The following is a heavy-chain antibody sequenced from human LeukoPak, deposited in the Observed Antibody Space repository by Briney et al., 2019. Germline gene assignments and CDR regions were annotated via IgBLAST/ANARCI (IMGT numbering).Heavy chain of an antibody. CDR3: ARHGTISSESYFDY. CDR2: FYSTGST. D-gene: IGHD1-14*01. V-gene: IGHV4-4*07. Sequence: PSETLSLTCTVSGGSISSYYWTWIRQPAGKGLEWIGRFYSTGSTNYNPSLKSRVTMSVDTSKNQFSLKLSSVTAADTAVYYCARHGTISSESYFDYWGQGALVTVSS. J-gene: IGHJ4*02. CDR1: GGSISSYY.